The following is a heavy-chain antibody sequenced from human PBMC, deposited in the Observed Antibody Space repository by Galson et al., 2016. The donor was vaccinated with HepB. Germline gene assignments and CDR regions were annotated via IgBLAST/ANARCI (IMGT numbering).Heavy chain of an antibody. Sequence: SLRLSCAASGFTFSYYYMSWIRQAPGKGLEWVSYISGDGRTINYADSVKGRFTISRGNAKNSLYLHMNSLTGEATAVYYCARMFPLYSSGWYVRGDGWFDSWGQGTLVTVSS. CDR2: ISGDGRTI. V-gene: IGHV3-11*01. J-gene: IGHJ5*01. CDR1: GFTFSYYY. CDR3: ARMFPLYSSGWYVRGDGWFDS. D-gene: IGHD6-19*01.